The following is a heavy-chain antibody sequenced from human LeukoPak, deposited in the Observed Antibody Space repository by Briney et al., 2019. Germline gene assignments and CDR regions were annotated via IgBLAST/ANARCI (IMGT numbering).Heavy chain of an antibody. CDR1: GFTFSSYA. CDR2: ISGSGGST. Sequence: GGSLRLSCAASGFTFSSYAMSWVRQAPGKGLEWVSAISGSGGSTYYADSVKGRFTISRDNSKNTLYLQMNSLRAEDTAVYYCARQSLAYCGGDCYSPGEFDPWGQGTLVTVSS. J-gene: IGHJ5*02. CDR3: ARQSLAYCGGDCYSPGEFDP. D-gene: IGHD2-21*02. V-gene: IGHV3-23*01.